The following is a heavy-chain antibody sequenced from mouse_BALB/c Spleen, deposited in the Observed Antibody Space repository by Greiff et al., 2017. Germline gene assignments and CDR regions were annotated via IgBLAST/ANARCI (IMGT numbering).Heavy chain of an antibody. J-gene: IGHJ4*01. CDR3: ARASYGSSFGAMDY. Sequence: VQLKESGPELVKPGASVKISCKASGYSFTGYYMHWVKQSHVKSLEWIGRINPYNGATSYNQNFKDKASLTVDKSSSTAYMELHSLTSEDSAVYYCARASYGSSFGAMDYWGQGTSVTVSS. V-gene: IGHV1-31*01. D-gene: IGHD1-1*01. CDR2: INPYNGAT. CDR1: GYSFTGYY.